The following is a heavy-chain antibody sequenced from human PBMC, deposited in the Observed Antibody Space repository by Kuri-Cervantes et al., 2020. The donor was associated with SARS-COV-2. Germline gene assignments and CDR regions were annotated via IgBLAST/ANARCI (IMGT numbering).Heavy chain of an antibody. CDR2: ISYDGSNN. V-gene: IGHV3-30-3*01. D-gene: IGHD1-26*01. CDR1: GFTFSSYA. CDR3: ASELGENAFDN. J-gene: IGHJ3*02. Sequence: GESLKISCTASGFTFSSYAMHWVRQAPGKGLEWVAVISYDGSNNYYADSLKGRFTISSDNPKNTLYLQMNSLRADDTAVYYCASELGENAFDNWGQGTMVTVSS.